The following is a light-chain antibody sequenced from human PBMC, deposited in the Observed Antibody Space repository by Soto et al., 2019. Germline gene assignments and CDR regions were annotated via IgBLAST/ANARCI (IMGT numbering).Light chain of an antibody. CDR3: ATWDDSLSGVV. CDR2: RNI. V-gene: IGLV1-47*01. CDR1: SSNIGNNF. J-gene: IGLJ2*01. Sequence: QSVLTQPPSASGTPGQWVTISRSGSSSNIGNNFVYWYQQVPETAPKLLIYRNILRASGVPDRFSASRSGTSASLAISGLRSEDEADYYCATWDDSLSGVVFGGGTKLTVL.